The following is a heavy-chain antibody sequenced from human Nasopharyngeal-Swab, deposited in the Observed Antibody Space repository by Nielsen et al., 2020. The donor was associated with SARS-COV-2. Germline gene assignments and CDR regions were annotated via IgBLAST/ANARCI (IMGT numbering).Heavy chain of an antibody. D-gene: IGHD3-3*01. CDR3: ARDGLDYDFWSAYFMDV. CDR2: ISSSSSYI. Sequence: GESLKISCAASGFTLNNYNLNWVRQPPGKGLEWVSSISSSSSYIYYADSVKGRFTISRDNAKNSLYLQMNSLRAEDTAVYYCARDGLDYDFWSAYFMDVWGQGTTVTVSS. V-gene: IGHV3-21*01. CDR1: GFTLNNYN. J-gene: IGHJ6*02.